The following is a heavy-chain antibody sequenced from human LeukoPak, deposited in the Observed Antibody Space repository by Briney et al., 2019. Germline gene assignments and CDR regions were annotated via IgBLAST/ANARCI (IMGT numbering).Heavy chain of an antibody. CDR2: INWYSGNI. J-gene: IGHJ3*02. CDR3: ARDKADIVSNGAVDI. Sequence: GRSLRLSCAASGFTFDVYAMHWVRQAPGKGMEWVSGINWYSGNIRYADSVKGRFTNSKDSDKNSLYLQMNTLRAEDMALYYCARDKADIVSNGAVDIWGQGTMVTVSS. D-gene: IGHD5/OR15-5a*01. CDR1: GFTFDVYA. V-gene: IGHV3-9*03.